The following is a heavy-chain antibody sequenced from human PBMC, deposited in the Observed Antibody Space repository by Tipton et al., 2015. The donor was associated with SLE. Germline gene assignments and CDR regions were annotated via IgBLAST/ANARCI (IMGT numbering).Heavy chain of an antibody. CDR2: ISGSSNTI. Sequence: SLRLSCAASGFIFSNYAMTWVRQAPGKGLEWVSYISGSSNTIYYADSVKGRFIISRDNAKNSLYLQLNSLRAEDTAVYYCAKVDRTNMVTSFDYWGQGTLVTVSS. CDR1: GFIFSNYA. J-gene: IGHJ4*02. D-gene: IGHD5-18*01. V-gene: IGHV3-48*01. CDR3: AKVDRTNMVTSFDY.